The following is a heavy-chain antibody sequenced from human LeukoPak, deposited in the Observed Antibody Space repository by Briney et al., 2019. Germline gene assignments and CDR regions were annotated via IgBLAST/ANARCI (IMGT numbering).Heavy chain of an antibody. CDR2: INPNSGGT. CDR3: ARGYCSGGSCNPFDY. Sequence: ASVKVSCKASGYTFTGYYMHWVRQAPGQGLEWMGWINPNSGGTNYAQKFQGRVTMTRDTSISTAYMELSRLRSDDTAVYYCARGYCSGGSCNPFDYWGQRTLVTVSS. CDR1: GYTFTGYY. D-gene: IGHD2-15*01. J-gene: IGHJ4*02. V-gene: IGHV1-2*02.